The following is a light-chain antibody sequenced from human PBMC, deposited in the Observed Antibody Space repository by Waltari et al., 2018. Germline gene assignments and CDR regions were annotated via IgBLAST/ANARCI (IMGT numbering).Light chain of an antibody. CDR2: VNN. Sequence: QSVLTQPPSLSGAPGQRVTTSCAGNSSNIGAGLDVHWYQQFPGSAPRLRISVNNNPPSGVPDRFSASKSGTSASLAVSGLQAQDEADYYCQSYDIRLSSYVFGGGTKLTVL. CDR3: QSYDIRLSSYV. J-gene: IGLJ3*02. V-gene: IGLV1-40*01. CDR1: SSNIGAGLD.